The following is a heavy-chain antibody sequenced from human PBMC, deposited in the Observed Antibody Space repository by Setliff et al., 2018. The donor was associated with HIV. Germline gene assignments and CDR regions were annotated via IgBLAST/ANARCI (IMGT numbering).Heavy chain of an antibody. V-gene: IGHV4-34*01. CDR2: INHSGST. CDR3: AREYCSSTSCYPYDY. CDR1: GGSFSGYY. J-gene: IGHJ4*02. D-gene: IGHD2-2*01. Sequence: PSETLSLTCAVYGGSFSGYYWSWIRQPPGKGLEWIGEINHSGSTNYNPSLKSRVTISVDTSKNQFSLKLSSVTAADTAVYYCAREYCSSTSCYPYDYWGQGTLVTVSS.